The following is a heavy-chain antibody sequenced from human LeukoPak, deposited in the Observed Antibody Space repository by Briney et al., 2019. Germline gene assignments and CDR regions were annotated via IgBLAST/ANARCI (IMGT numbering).Heavy chain of an antibody. CDR2: IYYSGST. J-gene: IGHJ2*01. D-gene: IGHD3-9*01. Sequence: PSETLSLXCTVSGGSISSYYWSWIRQPPGKELEWIGYIYYSGSTNYNPSLKSRVTISVDTSKNQFSLKLSSVTAADTAVYYCARVDWNWYFDLWGRGTLVTVSS. CDR1: GGSISSYY. V-gene: IGHV4-59*01. CDR3: ARVDWNWYFDL.